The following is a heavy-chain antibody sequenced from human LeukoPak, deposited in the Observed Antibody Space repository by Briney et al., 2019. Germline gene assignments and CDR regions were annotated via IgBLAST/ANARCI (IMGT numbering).Heavy chain of an antibody. Sequence: SETLSLTCAVYGGSFSGYYWSWIRQPPGKGLEWIGEINHSGSTNYNPSLKSRVTISVDTSKTQFSLKLSSVTAADTAVYYCARHHTVYYYYYMDVWGKGTTVTVSS. CDR2: INHSGST. D-gene: IGHD1-14*01. CDR3: ARHHTVYYYYYMDV. CDR1: GGSFSGYY. J-gene: IGHJ6*03. V-gene: IGHV4-34*01.